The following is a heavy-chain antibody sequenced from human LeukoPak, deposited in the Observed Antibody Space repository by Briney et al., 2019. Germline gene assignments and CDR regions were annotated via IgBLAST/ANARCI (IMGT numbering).Heavy chain of an antibody. J-gene: IGHJ4*02. V-gene: IGHV1-46*01. CDR3: ARTYYYDGSAYFEY. D-gene: IGHD3-22*01. CDR2: INPNGGST. CDR1: RYNFSSYW. Sequence: GESLRISCKGSRYNFSSYWITWVRQAPGQGLEWMGIINPNGGSTSYPQKFQDRVTVTRDTATRTVYMELSSLRSEDTAVYYCARTYYYDGSAYFEYWGQGTLVTVSS.